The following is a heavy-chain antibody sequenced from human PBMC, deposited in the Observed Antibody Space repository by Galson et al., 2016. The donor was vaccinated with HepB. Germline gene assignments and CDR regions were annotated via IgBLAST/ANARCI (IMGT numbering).Heavy chain of an antibody. D-gene: IGHD2-2*01. J-gene: IGHJ5*02. V-gene: IGHV4-39*02. Sequence: SETLSLTCTVSGDSIRNVGRHWGWFRQSPGKGLEYIGSIHSSGTSYYNPSLTSRITVSADTSKNQFSLKVTSVTAADTAVYFCARERDCSRSTCYSGGGWFDPWGQGTLVTVSS. CDR2: IHSSGTS. CDR3: ARERDCSRSTCYSGGGWFDP. CDR1: GDSIRNVGRH.